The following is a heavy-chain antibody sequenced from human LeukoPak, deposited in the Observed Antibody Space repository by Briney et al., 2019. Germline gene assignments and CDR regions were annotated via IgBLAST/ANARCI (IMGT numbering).Heavy chain of an antibody. J-gene: IGHJ3*02. V-gene: IGHV3-30*02. D-gene: IGHD1-26*01. CDR2: IRYDGFNK. CDR3: AKKTIVGATVDAFDI. Sequence: GGSLRLSCAASGFTFSNYGMHWVRQAPGKGLEGVASIRYDGFNKYYADSLKGRFTISRDNSKNTLYLQMNSLRAEDTAVYYCAKKTIVGATVDAFDIWGQGTMVIVCS. CDR1: GFTFSNYG.